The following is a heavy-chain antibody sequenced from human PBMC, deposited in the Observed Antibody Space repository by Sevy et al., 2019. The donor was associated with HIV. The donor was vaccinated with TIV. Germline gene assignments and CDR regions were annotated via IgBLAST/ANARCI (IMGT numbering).Heavy chain of an antibody. CDR2: ISGSGGST. J-gene: IGHJ4*02. CDR3: AKDGEYYGSGRGDY. D-gene: IGHD3-10*01. V-gene: IGHV3-23*01. CDR1: GFTFSSYA. Sequence: GGSLRLSCAASGFTFSSYAMSWVRQAPGKGLEWVSAISGSGGSTYYADSVKGRFTNSRDNSKNTLYLQRNSLRAEDTAVYYCAKDGEYYGSGRGDYWGQGTLVTVSS.